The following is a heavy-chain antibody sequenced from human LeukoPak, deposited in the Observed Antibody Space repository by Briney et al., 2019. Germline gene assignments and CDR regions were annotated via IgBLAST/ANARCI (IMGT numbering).Heavy chain of an antibody. CDR3: ARDPASGYSYDY. D-gene: IGHD5-18*01. Sequence: GASVWVSCKASGGTFSSYAISWVRQAPGQGLEWMGGIIPIFGTANYAQKFQGRVTITADESTSTAYMELSSLRSEDTAVYYCARDPASGYSYDYRGQGTLGTVSS. V-gene: IGHV1-69*13. CDR1: GGTFSSYA. J-gene: IGHJ4*02. CDR2: IIPIFGTA.